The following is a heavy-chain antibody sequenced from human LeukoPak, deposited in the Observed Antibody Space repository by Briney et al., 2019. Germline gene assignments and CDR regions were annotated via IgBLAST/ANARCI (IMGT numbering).Heavy chain of an antibody. CDR1: GFTFSSYS. CDR2: ISSTSSHT. Sequence: GGSLRLSYAASGFTFSSYSMNWVRQAPGKGLEWVSSISSTSSHTYYADSVKGRFTISRDNAKRSLYLQMNSLRAEDTAVYYCASWDHGDYGLDVWGQGTTVTVSS. J-gene: IGHJ6*02. CDR3: ASWDHGDYGLDV. V-gene: IGHV3-21*01. D-gene: IGHD4-17*01.